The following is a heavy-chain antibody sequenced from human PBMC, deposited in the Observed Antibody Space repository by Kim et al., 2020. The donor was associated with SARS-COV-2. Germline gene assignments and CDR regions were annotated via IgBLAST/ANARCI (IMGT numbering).Heavy chain of an antibody. Sequence: GGSLRLSCAASGFTFSSYWMHWVRQAPGKGLVWVSRINSDGSSTSYADSVKGRFTISRDNAKNTLYLQMNSLRAEDTAVYYCARVREGNYDFWSGYLYWGQGTLVTVSS. J-gene: IGHJ4*02. CDR1: GFTFSSYW. CDR3: ARVREGNYDFWSGYLY. CDR2: INSDGSST. V-gene: IGHV3-74*01. D-gene: IGHD3-3*01.